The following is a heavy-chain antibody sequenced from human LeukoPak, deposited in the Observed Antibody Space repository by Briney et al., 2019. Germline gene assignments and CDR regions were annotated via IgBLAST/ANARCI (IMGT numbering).Heavy chain of an antibody. CDR3: ARGPRVTMVRGPTEGPWFDP. Sequence: SETLSLTCAVSGGSISSGGYSWSWIRQPPGKGLEWIGYIYHSGSTYYNPSLKSRVTISVDRSKNQFSLKLSSVTAADTAVYYCARGPRVTMVRGPTEGPWFDPWGQGTLVTVSS. CDR2: IYHSGST. CDR1: GGSISSGGYS. D-gene: IGHD3-10*01. V-gene: IGHV4-30-2*01. J-gene: IGHJ5*02.